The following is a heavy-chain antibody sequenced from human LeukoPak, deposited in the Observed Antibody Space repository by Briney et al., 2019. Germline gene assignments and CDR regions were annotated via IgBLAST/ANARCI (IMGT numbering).Heavy chain of an antibody. V-gene: IGHV3-72*01. CDR2: IRNKANSYTT. J-gene: IGHJ4*02. Sequence: PGGSLRLSCAASGFTFSDHYMDWVRQAAGKGLEWVGRIRNKANSYTTEYAASVKGRFTISRDDSKNSLYLQMNSLRPEDMALYYCAKGGGSYGALDTNYFDYWGQGTLVTVSS. CDR1: GFTFSDHY. D-gene: IGHD1-26*01. CDR3: AKGGGSYGALDTNYFDY.